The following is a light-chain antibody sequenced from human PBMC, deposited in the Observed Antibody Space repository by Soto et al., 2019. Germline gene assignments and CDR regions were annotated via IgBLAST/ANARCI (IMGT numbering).Light chain of an antibody. CDR1: QSVSSS. CDR2: DAS. J-gene: IGKJ2*01. CDR3: QQYNKWPPVYT. Sequence: EIVMTQSPDILSVSPGERATLSCRASQSVSSSLAWYQQKPGQAPRLLIYDASTRATGIPARFSVSGSGTEFTLTLISLQSEDFALYYCQQYNKWPPVYTFGQGTKLEL. V-gene: IGKV3D-15*01.